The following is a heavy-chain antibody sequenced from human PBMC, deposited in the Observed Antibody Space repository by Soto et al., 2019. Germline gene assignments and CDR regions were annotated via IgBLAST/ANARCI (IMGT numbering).Heavy chain of an antibody. CDR1: GGSFSGYY. CDR2: INHSGST. V-gene: IGHV4-34*01. CDR3: ARGRGFSGRPYYFDY. J-gene: IGHJ4*02. D-gene: IGHD1-26*01. Sequence: PSETLSLTCAVYGGSFSGYYWTWIRQPPGKGLEWIGEINHSGSTNYNPSLKSRVTISVDTSKNQFSLKLSSVTAADTAVYYCARGRGFSGRPYYFDYWGQGTLVTVPQ.